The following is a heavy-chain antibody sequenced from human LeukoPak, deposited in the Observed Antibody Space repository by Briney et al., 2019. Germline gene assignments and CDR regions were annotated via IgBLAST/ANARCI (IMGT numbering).Heavy chain of an antibody. Sequence: SETLSLSCTVSGGSISSYYWSWIRQPPGQGLEWIGYIYYSGSTNYNPSLKGRVTISVDTSKNQFSLKLSSVTAADTAVYYCASSMVRGVKKDYYYYYMDVWGKGTTVTVSS. CDR2: IYYSGST. V-gene: IGHV4-59*01. D-gene: IGHD3-10*01. CDR3: ASSMVRGVKKDYYYYYMDV. J-gene: IGHJ6*03. CDR1: GGSISSYY.